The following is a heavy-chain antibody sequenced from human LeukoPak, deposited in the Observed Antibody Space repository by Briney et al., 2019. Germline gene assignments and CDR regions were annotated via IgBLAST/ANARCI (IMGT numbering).Heavy chain of an antibody. D-gene: IGHD1-26*01. CDR1: GYSFTGFY. CDR2: INPQSGAT. CDR3: ARGGADSGLYFAY. J-gene: IGHJ4*02. V-gene: IGHV1-2*02. Sequence: EASVKVSCKASGYSFTGFYIHWVRQAPGQGLEWMAWINPQSGATNYAQKFKGRITTTRDMSITTAYMEVTTLRSDDTAVYYCARGGADSGLYFAYWVQGTLVTVSS.